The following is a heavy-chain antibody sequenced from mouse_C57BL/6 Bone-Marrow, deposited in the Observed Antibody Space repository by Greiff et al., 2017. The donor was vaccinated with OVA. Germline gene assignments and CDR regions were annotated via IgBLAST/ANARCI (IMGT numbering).Heavy chain of an antibody. CDR3: ARYDPTGHRYFDG. D-gene: IGHD4-1*02. J-gene: IGHJ1*03. Sequence: EVKLVESGGGLVQPGGSLSLSCAASGFTFTDYYMSWVRQPPRKALEWLGFIRNKANGYTTEYTASVKVQFTISRDNSQSILYLQRNALRAKDSASYYGARYDPTGHRYFDGWGRGNTITVSS. CDR2: IRNKANGYTT. CDR1: GFTFTDYY. V-gene: IGHV7-3*01.